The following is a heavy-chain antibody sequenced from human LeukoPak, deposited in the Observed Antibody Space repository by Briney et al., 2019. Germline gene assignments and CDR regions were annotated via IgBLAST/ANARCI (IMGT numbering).Heavy chain of an antibody. V-gene: IGHV4-31*03. J-gene: IGHJ4*02. CDR3: ASKMGSGNYFDY. CDR2: IYHIGST. Sequence: SETLSLTCTVSGGSISSGGYYWSWIRQHPGKGLEWIGYIYHIGSTYYSPSLKSRVTISADTSKNQFPLKLSSVTAADTAVYYCASKMGSGNYFDYWGQGTLVTVSS. CDR1: GGSISSGGYY. D-gene: IGHD3-10*01.